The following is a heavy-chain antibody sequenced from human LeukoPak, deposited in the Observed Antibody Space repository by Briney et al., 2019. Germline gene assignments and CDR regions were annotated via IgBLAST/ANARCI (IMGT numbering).Heavy chain of an antibody. Sequence: SETLSLTCTVCGGSISSYYWIWIRLPPGKGLEWIGYLSKSGCTNYSPSLKCRLTIFGDTSKNQFFLKLSSVNAADTAVYYCARARYVNSFYAFDIWGQGTLVTVSS. V-gene: IGHV4-59*01. CDR1: GGSISSYY. CDR2: LSKSGCT. CDR3: ARARYVNSFYAFDI. D-gene: IGHD3-9*01. J-gene: IGHJ3*02.